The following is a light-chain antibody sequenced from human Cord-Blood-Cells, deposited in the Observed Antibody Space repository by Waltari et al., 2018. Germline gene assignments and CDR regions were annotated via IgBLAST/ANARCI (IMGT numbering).Light chain of an antibody. J-gene: IGKJ2*01. CDR1: QSVRSN. V-gene: IGKV3-15*01. Sequence: ELVMTQSPATLSVSPGERATLSCRASQSVRSNLAWYQQKHGQAPRLHIYGASTRATGIPARFSGSGSGTEFTLTISSLQSEDFAVYYCQQYNNWPYTFGQGTKLEIK. CDR3: QQYNNWPYT. CDR2: GAS.